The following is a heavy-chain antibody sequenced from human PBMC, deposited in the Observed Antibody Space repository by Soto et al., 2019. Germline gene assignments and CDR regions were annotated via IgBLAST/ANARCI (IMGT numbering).Heavy chain of an antibody. CDR3: ATWEERYFQD. J-gene: IGHJ1*01. CDR1: GFTFNSFT. Sequence: PGWSLRLSCAASGFTFNSFTMHWVRQAPGKGLEWVAVISHDGSHKYSADSVKGRFTISRDDSKNTLYLQMSSLRVEDTAIYYCATWEERYFQDWGQGTLVTVSS. V-gene: IGHV3-30-3*01. D-gene: IGHD1-26*01. CDR2: ISHDGSHK.